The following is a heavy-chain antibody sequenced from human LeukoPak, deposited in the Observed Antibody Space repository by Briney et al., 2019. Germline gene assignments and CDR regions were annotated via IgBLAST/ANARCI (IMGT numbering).Heavy chain of an antibody. V-gene: IGHV4-59*01. CDR2: IYYSGST. D-gene: IGHD1-26*01. J-gene: IGHJ4*02. CDR3: ASGSETWGLLPKFYFDH. Sequence: PSETLSLTCTVSGDSFSSYYWSWMREPPGKRREGMGNIYYSGSTDYNPSLKSRVTISIDTSKNQFSLKLSSVTAADTAIYYCASGSETWGLLPKFYFDHWGQGTLVTVSA. CDR1: GDSFSSYY.